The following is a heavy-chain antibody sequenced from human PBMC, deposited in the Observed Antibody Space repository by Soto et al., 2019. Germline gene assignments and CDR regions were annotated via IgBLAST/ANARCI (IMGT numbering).Heavy chain of an antibody. CDR2: IYYSGST. CDR1: GGSISSSSYY. Sequence: SETLSLTCTVSGGSISSSSYYWGWIRQPPGKGLEWIGSIYYSGSTYYNPSLKSRVTISVDTSKNQFSLKLSSVTAADTAVYYCARAANYYDSSGQYSWFDPWGQGTLVTVSS. V-gene: IGHV4-39*01. D-gene: IGHD3-22*01. J-gene: IGHJ5*02. CDR3: ARAANYYDSSGQYSWFDP.